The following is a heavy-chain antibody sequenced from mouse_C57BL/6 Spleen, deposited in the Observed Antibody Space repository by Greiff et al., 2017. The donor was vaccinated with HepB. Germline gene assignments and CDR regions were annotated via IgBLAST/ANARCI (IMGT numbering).Heavy chain of an antibody. CDR3: ARGRGDDEYAMDY. CDR2: IYPSDSET. D-gene: IGHD2-13*01. J-gene: IGHJ4*01. V-gene: IGHV1-61*01. CDR1: GYTFTSYW. Sequence: QVQLQQPGAELVRPGSSVKLSCKASGYTFTSYWMDWVKQRPGQGLEWIGNIYPSDSETHYDQKFKDKATLTVDKTSSTAYMELGILTAEDSAVYYCARGRGDDEYAMDYWGKGTSVTVAS.